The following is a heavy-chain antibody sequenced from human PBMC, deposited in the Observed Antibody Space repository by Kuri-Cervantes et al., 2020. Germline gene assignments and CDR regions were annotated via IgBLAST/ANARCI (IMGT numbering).Heavy chain of an antibody. CDR3: ARDSSGWYGWFDP. CDR2: MNPNSGNT. J-gene: IGHJ5*02. Sequence: ASVKVSCKASGYTFSTYDINWVRQATGQGLEWMGWMNPNSGNTGYAQKFQGRVTMTRNTSISTAYMELSSLRSEDTAVYYCARDSSGWYGWFDPWGQGTLVTSPQ. CDR1: GYTFSTYD. V-gene: IGHV1-8*02. D-gene: IGHD6-19*01.